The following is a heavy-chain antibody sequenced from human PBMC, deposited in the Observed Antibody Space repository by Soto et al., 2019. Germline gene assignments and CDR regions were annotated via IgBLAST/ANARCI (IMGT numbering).Heavy chain of an antibody. CDR3: ARYHVVIYEINWFDP. J-gene: IGHJ5*02. CDR1: GYNFDTSW. V-gene: IGHV5-51*01. D-gene: IGHD2-21*01. CDR2: IFPADSDT. Sequence: GESLKISCKVSGYNFDTSWTGWVRQMPGKGLEWMGIIFPADSDTRYSPSFQGQVTLSVDKSISTAFLQWSSLRASDTAIYYCARYHVVIYEINWFDPWGQGTQVTVSS.